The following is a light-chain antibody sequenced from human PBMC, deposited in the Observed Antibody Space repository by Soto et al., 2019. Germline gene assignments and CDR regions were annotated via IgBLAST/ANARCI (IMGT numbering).Light chain of an antibody. Sequence: EIVMTQSPATLSVSPGERATLSCRASQSVSSNLAWYQQKPGQAPRLLIYGASTRATGIPARFSGSGSGTEFTLTISSLQSEDFAVYYCQQYNNWPPLTSGGETKEEIK. CDR3: QQYNNWPPLT. J-gene: IGKJ4*01. CDR1: QSVSSN. V-gene: IGKV3-15*01. CDR2: GAS.